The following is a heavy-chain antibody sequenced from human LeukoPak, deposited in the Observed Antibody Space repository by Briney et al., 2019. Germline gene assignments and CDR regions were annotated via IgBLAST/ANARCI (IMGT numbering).Heavy chain of an antibody. CDR1: GGSISSGDYY. CDR3: ARVNGRGYSGYDLEYYFDY. V-gene: IGHV4-30-4*01. Sequence: SETLSLTCTVSGGSISSGDYYWSWIRQPPGKGLEWIGYIYYSGSTYYNPSLKSRVTISVDTSKNQFSLKLSSVTAADTAVYYCARVNGRGYSGYDLEYYFDYWGQGTLVTVFS. D-gene: IGHD5-12*01. CDR2: IYYSGST. J-gene: IGHJ4*02.